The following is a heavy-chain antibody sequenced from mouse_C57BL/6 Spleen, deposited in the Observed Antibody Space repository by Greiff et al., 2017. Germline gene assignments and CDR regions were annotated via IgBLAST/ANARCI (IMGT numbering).Heavy chain of an antibody. J-gene: IGHJ2*01. CDR3: TRWNTHYFDY. Sequence: EVKVVESGTVLARPGASVKMSCKTSGYTFTSYWMHWVKQRPGQGLEWIGAIYPGNSDTSYNQKFKGKAKLTEVTSASTAYVELSSLTNEDSAVYYCTRWNTHYFDYWGQGTTLTVSS. V-gene: IGHV1-5*01. CDR2: IYPGNSDT. CDR1: GYTFTSYW.